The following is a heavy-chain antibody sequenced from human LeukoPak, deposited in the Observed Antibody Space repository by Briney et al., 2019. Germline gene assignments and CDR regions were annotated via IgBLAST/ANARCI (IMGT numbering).Heavy chain of an antibody. V-gene: IGHV3-30*02. CDR2: IRSDGSNK. Sequence: GGSLRLSCAASRFTFSSYGIHWVRQAPGKGLAWVAFIRSDGSNKYYADSVRGRFTISRDNSKNTLYLQMNSLRAEDTAVYYCAKVAAAGNGPIDYWGQGTLVTVSP. CDR1: RFTFSSYG. D-gene: IGHD6-13*01. CDR3: AKVAAAGNGPIDY. J-gene: IGHJ4*02.